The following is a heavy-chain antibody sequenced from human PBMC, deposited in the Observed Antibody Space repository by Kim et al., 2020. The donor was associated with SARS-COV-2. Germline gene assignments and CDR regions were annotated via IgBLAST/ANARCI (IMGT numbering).Heavy chain of an antibody. CDR1: GFSLSTSGVG. CDR2: IYWDDAE. V-gene: IGHV2-5*02. D-gene: IGHD2-15*01. J-gene: IGHJ4*02. CDR3: IHIQDRLFDY. Sequence: SGPTLVKPTQTLTLTCTFSGFSLSTSGVGVGWIRQPQGKALEWVALIYWDDAERYSPSLKSRLAITKDTSKNQVVLTMTNMDPVDTATYYCIHIQDRLFDYWGQGTLVTVSS.